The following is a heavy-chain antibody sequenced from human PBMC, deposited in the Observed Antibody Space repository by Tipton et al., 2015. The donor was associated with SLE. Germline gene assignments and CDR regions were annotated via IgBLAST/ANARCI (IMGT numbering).Heavy chain of an antibody. CDR3: ARSRYSSSSYYYYYMDV. D-gene: IGHD6-6*01. Sequence: TLSLTCTVSGGSISSYYWSWIRPPPGKGLEWIGYIYYSGSTNYNPSLKSRVTISVDTSKNQFSLKLSSVTAADTAVYYCARSRYSSSSYYYYYMDVWGKGTTVTVSS. CDR2: IYYSGST. V-gene: IGHV4-59*01. CDR1: GGSISSYY. J-gene: IGHJ6*03.